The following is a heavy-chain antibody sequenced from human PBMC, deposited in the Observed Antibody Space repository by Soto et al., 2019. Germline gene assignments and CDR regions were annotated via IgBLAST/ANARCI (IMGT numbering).Heavy chain of an antibody. CDR1: GGSISISTSY. CDR2: INYSGST. Sequence: PSETLSLTCTVSGGSISISTSYWGWIRQPPGKGLEWIGSINYSGSTYYSPSLKSRVTISADTSKNQFSLKLSSVTAADTAVYYCARPVNYYYYYMDVWGKGTMVTVSS. CDR3: ARPVNYYYYYMDV. V-gene: IGHV4-39*01. J-gene: IGHJ6*03.